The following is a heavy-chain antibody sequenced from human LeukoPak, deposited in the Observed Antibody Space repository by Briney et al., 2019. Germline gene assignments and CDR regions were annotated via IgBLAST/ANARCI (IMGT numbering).Heavy chain of an antibody. D-gene: IGHD3-3*01. CDR2: ISSSSSTI. CDR3: AKANSITIFGVISPVDY. Sequence: GGSLRLSCAASGFTFSSYSMNWVRQAPGKGLEWVSYISSSSSTIYYADSVKGRFTISRDNSKNTLYLQMNSLRAEDTAVYYCAKANSITIFGVISPVDYWGQGNLVTVSS. J-gene: IGHJ4*02. CDR1: GFTFSSYS. V-gene: IGHV3-48*01.